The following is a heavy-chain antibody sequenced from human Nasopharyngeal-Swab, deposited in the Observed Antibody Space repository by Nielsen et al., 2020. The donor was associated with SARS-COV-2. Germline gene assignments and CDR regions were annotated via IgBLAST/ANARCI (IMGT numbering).Heavy chain of an antibody. J-gene: IGHJ4*02. CDR1: GYTFTSYG. D-gene: IGHD4-17*01. V-gene: IGHV1-69*04. CDR2: IIPILGIA. Sequence: SVKVSCKASGYTFTSYGISWVRQAPGQGLEWMGRIIPILGIANYAQKFQGRVTITADKSTSTAYMELSSLRSEDTAVYYCAGPRGDYGGFDYWGQGTLVTVSS. CDR3: AGPRGDYGGFDY.